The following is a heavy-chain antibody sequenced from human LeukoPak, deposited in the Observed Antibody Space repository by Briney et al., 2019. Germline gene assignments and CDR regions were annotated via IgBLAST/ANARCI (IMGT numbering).Heavy chain of an antibody. V-gene: IGHV4-30-2*01. CDR2: VYHSGNT. J-gene: IGHJ4*02. D-gene: IGHD3-22*01. CDR1: GGFISSGAYS. CDR3: ARVSGDYYDNSGYIDY. Sequence: SETLSLTCDVSGGFISSGAYSWIWIRQPPGKGLEWIGYVYHSGNTYYDPSLKSRVTVSVDRSKNQFSLKLTSVTAADTAVYYCARVSGDYYDNSGYIDYWGQGTLVTVSS.